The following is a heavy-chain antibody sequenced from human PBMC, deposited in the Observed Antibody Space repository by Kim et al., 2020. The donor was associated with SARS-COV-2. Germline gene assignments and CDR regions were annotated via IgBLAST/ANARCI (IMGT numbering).Heavy chain of an antibody. Sequence: GGSLRLSCAASGFTFTNYAMSWVRQAPGKGLEWVSAISNSGSHTYYAESVKGRFTISRDNSKSTLYLQLNSLTAEDTAVYYCAKPSSDYFDSSGTTDWGQGTLVTVSS. CDR2: ISNSGSHT. J-gene: IGHJ4*02. CDR1: GFTFTNYA. D-gene: IGHD3-22*01. CDR3: AKPSSDYFDSSGTTD. V-gene: IGHV3-23*01.